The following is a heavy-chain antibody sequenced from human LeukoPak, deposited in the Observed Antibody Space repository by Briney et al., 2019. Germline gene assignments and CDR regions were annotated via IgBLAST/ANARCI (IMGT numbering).Heavy chain of an antibody. CDR2: INYSGST. J-gene: IGHJ6*02. Sequence: SETLSLTCTVSGGSISKYYWSWIRQPPGKGLEWIGFINYSGSTNYNPSLKSQVTLSLDTSKNQFSLSLTSVTAADTAVYYCARRGAARRYDGLDVWGQGTTVTVSS. CDR3: ARRGAARRYDGLDV. CDR1: GGSISKYY. V-gene: IGHV4-59*08. D-gene: IGHD6-6*01.